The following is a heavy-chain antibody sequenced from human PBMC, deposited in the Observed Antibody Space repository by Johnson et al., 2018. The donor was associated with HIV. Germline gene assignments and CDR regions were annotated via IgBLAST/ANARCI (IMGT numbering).Heavy chain of an antibody. V-gene: IGHV3-23*04. CDR3: AKVAVATAAGGVALDI. J-gene: IGHJ3*02. CDR1: GFTFRSYA. Sequence: QLVESGGGLVQPGGSLRLSCAASGFTFRSYAMTWVRQAPGKGLEWVSTISGSGGNTFYADSVKGRFTISRDNSKNTLYLQMNSLRAEDTAVYYCAKVAVATAAGGVALDIWGPGTMVTVSA. D-gene: IGHD6-13*01. CDR2: ISGSGGNT.